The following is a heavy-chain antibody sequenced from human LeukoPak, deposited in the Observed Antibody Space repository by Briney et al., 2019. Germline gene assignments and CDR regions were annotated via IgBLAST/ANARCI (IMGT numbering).Heavy chain of an antibody. Sequence: GGSLRLSCAASGFTVSSNYMSWVRQAPGKGLEWVSSISSSSSYIYYADSVKGRFAISRDNAKNSLYLQMNSLRAEDTAAYYCARGRGIAAGFDPWGQGTLVTVSS. V-gene: IGHV3-21*01. D-gene: IGHD6-13*01. CDR3: ARGRGIAAGFDP. J-gene: IGHJ5*02. CDR1: GFTVSSNY. CDR2: ISSSSSYI.